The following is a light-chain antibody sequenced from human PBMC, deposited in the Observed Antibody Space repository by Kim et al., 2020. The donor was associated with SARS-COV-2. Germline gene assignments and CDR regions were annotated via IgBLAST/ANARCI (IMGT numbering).Light chain of an antibody. Sequence: GQAITISFPGTSSDVGGYNYVSWYQQHPGKAPNLMIYDVSKRPSVVSNRFSGSKSGNTASLTISGLQAEDEADYYCSSYTSSSSWVFGGGTQLTVL. CDR1: SSDVGGYNY. V-gene: IGLV2-14*04. J-gene: IGLJ3*02. CDR2: DVS. CDR3: SSYTSSSSWV.